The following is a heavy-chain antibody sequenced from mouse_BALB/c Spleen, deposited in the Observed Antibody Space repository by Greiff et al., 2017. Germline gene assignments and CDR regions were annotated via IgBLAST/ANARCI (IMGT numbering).Heavy chain of an antibody. Sequence: VQLQQSGAELAKPGASVKMSCKASGYTFTSYWMHWVKQRPGQGLEWIGYINPSTGYTEYNQKFKDKATLTADKSSSTAYMQLSSLTSEDSAVYYCARWDFYYGSREVAYWGQGTLVTVSA. CDR3: ARWDFYYGSREVAY. V-gene: IGHV1-7*01. CDR1: GYTFTSYW. J-gene: IGHJ3*01. CDR2: INPSTGYT. D-gene: IGHD1-1*01.